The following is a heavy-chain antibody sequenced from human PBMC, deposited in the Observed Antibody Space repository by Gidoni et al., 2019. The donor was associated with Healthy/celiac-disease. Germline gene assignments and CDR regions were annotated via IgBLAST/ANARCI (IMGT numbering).Heavy chain of an antibody. Sequence: QVQLQQWGAGLLKPSETLSLTCAVYGGSFSGYYWSWIRQPPGKGLEWIGEINHSGSTNYNPSLKSRVTISVDTSKNQFSLKLSSVTAADTAVYYCARHGLTLGRGYSYGWPSWFDPWGQGTLVTVSS. CDR2: INHSGST. J-gene: IGHJ5*02. D-gene: IGHD5-18*01. CDR3: ARHGLTLGRGYSYGWPSWFDP. V-gene: IGHV4-34*01. CDR1: GGSFSGYY.